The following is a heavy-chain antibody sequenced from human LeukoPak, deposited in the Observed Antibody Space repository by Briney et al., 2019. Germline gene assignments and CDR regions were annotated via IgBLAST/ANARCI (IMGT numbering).Heavy chain of an antibody. CDR3: VRRNRYDFEY. Sequence: EAPLLISCDCSGSIFTTYWIGWGRPLPRKGVEWMGLIYPDDSDNRYSPSFQGQVTISADKSMNTAYLQWSSLQASDTAMYYCVRRNRYDFEYWGQGALVTVSS. CDR1: GSIFTTYW. J-gene: IGHJ4*02. D-gene: IGHD1-14*01. CDR2: IYPDDSDN. V-gene: IGHV5-51*01.